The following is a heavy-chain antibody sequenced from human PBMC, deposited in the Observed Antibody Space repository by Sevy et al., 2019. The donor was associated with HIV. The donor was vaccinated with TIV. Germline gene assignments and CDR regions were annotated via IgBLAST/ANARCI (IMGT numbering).Heavy chain of an antibody. J-gene: IGHJ4*02. D-gene: IGHD3-10*01. Sequence: GGSLRLSCAASGFTFSNAWMSWVRQAPGKGLEWVGRIKSKTDGGTIDYAAPVKGRFTISRDDSKNTLYLQMNSLKTEDTAVYHCITDVYGSGSYKWGQGTLVTVSS. CDR2: IKSKTDGGTI. CDR3: ITDVYGSGSYK. CDR1: GFTFSNAW. V-gene: IGHV3-15*01.